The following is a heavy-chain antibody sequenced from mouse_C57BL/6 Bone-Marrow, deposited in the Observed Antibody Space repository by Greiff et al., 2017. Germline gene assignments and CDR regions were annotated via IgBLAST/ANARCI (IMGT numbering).Heavy chain of an antibody. CDR1: GYTFTSYW. Sequence: QVQLQQPGAELVKPGASVKLSCKASGYTFTSYWMQWVKQRPGQGLEWIGEIDPSDSYTNYTQKFKGKATLTVDTSSSTAYMQRSSLTSEDSAVYYGAREGGLSGDFDDWGQGTTLTVSS. J-gene: IGHJ2*01. CDR2: IDPSDSYT. D-gene: IGHD3-1*01. CDR3: AREGGLSGDFDD. V-gene: IGHV1-50*01.